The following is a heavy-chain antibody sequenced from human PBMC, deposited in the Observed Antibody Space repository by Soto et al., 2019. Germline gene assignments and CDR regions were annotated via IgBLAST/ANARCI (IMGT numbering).Heavy chain of an antibody. CDR1: GFTFSNAW. CDR2: IKSKTDGGTT. D-gene: IGHD1-7*01. J-gene: IGHJ5*02. CDR3: TTEGGNWNFSFTAFYNWFDP. V-gene: IGHV3-15*07. Sequence: PGGSLRLSCAASGFTFSNAWMNWVRQAPGKGLEWVGRIKSKTDGGTTDYAAPVKGRFTISRDDSKNTLYLQMNSLKTEDTAVYYCTTEGGNWNFSFTAFYNWFDPWGQGTLVTVSS.